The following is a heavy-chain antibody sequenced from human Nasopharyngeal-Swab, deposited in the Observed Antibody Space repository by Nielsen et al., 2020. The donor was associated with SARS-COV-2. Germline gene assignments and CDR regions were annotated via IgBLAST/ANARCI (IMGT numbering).Heavy chain of an antibody. D-gene: IGHD3-10*01. CDR2: TSSSSSYI. CDR3: ARGVGAYGSGPLFDY. V-gene: IGHV3-21*01. CDR1: GFTFSSYS. Sequence: GGSLRLSCAASGFTFSSYSMNWVRQAPGKGLEWVSSTSSSSSYIYYADSVKGRFTISRDNAKNSLYLQMNSLRAEDTAVYYCARGVGAYGSGPLFDYWGQGTLVTVSS. J-gene: IGHJ4*02.